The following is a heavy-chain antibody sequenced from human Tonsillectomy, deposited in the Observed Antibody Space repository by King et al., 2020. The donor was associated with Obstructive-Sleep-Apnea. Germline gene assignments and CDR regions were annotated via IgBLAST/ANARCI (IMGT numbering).Heavy chain of an antibody. Sequence: QLQESGPGLVKPSQTLSLTCSVSGGSISSGSYYWRWIRQHPGKGLEWIGYIFYSGSTYYNPSLKSRLTISVDLSQNQFSLKLSSVTAADTAVYFCARVMCSSSTCKYFYGLDVWGLGTTVTVSS. CDR2: IFYSGST. CDR1: GGSISSGSYY. D-gene: IGHD2-2*01. V-gene: IGHV4-31*03. J-gene: IGHJ6*02. CDR3: ARVMCSSSTCKYFYGLDV.